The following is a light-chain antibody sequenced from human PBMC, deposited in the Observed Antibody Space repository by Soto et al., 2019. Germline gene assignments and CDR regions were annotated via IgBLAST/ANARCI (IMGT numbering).Light chain of an antibody. CDR2: GAS. CDR3: QQYGSSPIT. V-gene: IGKV3-20*01. Sequence: DSVLTQSPGTLSLSPGERATLSCRASQSVSSEYLAWYQQKPGQDPRVLIYGASIRATGIPESFSGGGSGTDFTLTVPRLQPEDFAVYSCQQYGSSPITSGQGKRLEIK. J-gene: IGKJ5*01. CDR1: QSVSSEY.